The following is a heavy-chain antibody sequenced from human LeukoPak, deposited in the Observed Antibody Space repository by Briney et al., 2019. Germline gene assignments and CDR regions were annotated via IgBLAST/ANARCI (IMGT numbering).Heavy chain of an antibody. D-gene: IGHD6-19*01. J-gene: IGHJ4*02. V-gene: IGHV4-4*07. Sequence: PSETLSLTCTVSGGPISSYYWGWIRQPAGKGLEWIGRIYTSGSTNYNPSLKSRVTISVDKSKNQFSLKLSSVTAADTAVYYCARVKRSSGWVDYWGQGTLVTVSS. CDR2: IYTSGST. CDR3: ARVKRSSGWVDY. CDR1: GGPISSYY.